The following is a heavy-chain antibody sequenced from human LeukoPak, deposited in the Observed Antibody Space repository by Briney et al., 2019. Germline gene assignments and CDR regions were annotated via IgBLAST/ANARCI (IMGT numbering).Heavy chain of an antibody. CDR1: GFTFSTYS. CDR3: ARDSRGDGAIDY. V-gene: IGHV3-21*01. CDR2: ISSSSSYI. Sequence: GGSLRLSCAASGFTFSTYSMNWVRQAQGQGLDWVSSISSSSSYIYYADSVKGRFTISRDNAKNSLYLQMNSLRAEDTAVYYCARDSRGDGAIDYWGQGTLVTVSS. D-gene: IGHD2-21*02. J-gene: IGHJ4*02.